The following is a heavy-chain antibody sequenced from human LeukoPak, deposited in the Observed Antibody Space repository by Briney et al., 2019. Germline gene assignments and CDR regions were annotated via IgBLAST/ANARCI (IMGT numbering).Heavy chain of an antibody. V-gene: IGHV3-21*04. Sequence: GGSLRLSCAASGFTFSSYAMNWVRQAPGKELEWVSFISGSSSYIYYADPVKGRFTISRDNARKSVYLHMNSLRADDTAVYYCAKDPHYSGWYPTPRIDYWGQGTLVTVSS. CDR2: ISGSSSYI. D-gene: IGHD6-19*01. J-gene: IGHJ4*02. CDR1: GFTFSSYA. CDR3: AKDPHYSGWYPTPRIDY.